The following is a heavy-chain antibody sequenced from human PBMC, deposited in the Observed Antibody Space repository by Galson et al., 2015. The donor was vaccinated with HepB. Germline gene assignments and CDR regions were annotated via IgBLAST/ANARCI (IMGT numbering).Heavy chain of an antibody. CDR3: AKYSPSKKWFGELLRPYYYYGMDV. CDR1: GFTFSSYA. CDR2: ISGSGGST. D-gene: IGHD3-10*01. J-gene: IGHJ6*02. V-gene: IGHV3-23*01. Sequence: SLRLSCAASGFTFSSYAMSWVRQAPGKGLEWVSAISGSGGSTYYAGSVKGRFTISRDNSKNTLYLQMNSLRAEDTAVYYCAKYSPSKKWFGELLRPYYYYGMDVWGQGTTVTVSS.